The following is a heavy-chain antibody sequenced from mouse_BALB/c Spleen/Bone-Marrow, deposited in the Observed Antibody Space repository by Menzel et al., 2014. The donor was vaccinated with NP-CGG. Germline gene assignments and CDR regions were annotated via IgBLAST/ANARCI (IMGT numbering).Heavy chain of an antibody. Sequence: VQLKESGAELMKPGASVKLSCTASGFNIKDTYMHWVKQRPEQGLEWIGRIDPANGNTKYVPKFQGKATITADTSSNTAYLQLSSLTSEDTAVYYCATMITDWYFDVWGAGTTVTVSS. CDR1: GFNIKDTY. J-gene: IGHJ1*01. D-gene: IGHD2-4*01. CDR3: ATMITDWYFDV. CDR2: IDPANGNT. V-gene: IGHV14-3*02.